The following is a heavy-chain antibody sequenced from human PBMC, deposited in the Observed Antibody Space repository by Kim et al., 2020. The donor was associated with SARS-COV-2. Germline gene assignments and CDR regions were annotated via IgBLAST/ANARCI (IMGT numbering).Heavy chain of an antibody. D-gene: IGHD1-26*01. Sequence: KGRFIISRDNSQNTLYLQMSSLRAEDTAAYYCAKVLIGSGTYYTSGGIDYWGQGTLVTVSS. J-gene: IGHJ4*02. CDR3: AKVLIGSGTYYTSGGIDY. V-gene: IGHV3-23*01.